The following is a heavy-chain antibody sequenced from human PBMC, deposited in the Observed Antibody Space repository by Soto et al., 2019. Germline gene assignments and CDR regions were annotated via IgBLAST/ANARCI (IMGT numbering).Heavy chain of an antibody. D-gene: IGHD2-15*01. J-gene: IGHJ4*02. CDR3: TRVGYCIGSSCYVSDY. CDR2: IRTKPYGGTTT. CDR1: GFTFGDSA. Sequence: PGGSLRLSCTASGFTFGDSAMGWFRQAPGKGLEWVSSIRTKPYGGTTTEYAASVKGRFTISRDDSKSIAYLQMNSLKTEDTAVYYCTRVGYCIGSSCYVSDYWGQGSLVTGSS. V-gene: IGHV3-49*03.